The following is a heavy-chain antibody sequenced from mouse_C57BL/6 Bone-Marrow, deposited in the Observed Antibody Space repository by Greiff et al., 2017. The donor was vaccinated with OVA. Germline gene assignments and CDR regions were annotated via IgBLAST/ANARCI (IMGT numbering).Heavy chain of an antibody. J-gene: IGHJ1*03. CDR3: ARSPDYYYGSSYGYFDV. Sequence: VKLQESGAELVKPGASVKLSCKASGYTFTSYWMHWVKQRPGQGLEWIGMIHPNSGSTNYNEKFKSKATLTVDKSSSTAYMQLSSLTSEDSAVYYCARSPDYYYGSSYGYFDVWGTGTTVTVSS. V-gene: IGHV1-64*01. CDR2: IHPNSGST. CDR1: GYTFTSYW. D-gene: IGHD1-1*01.